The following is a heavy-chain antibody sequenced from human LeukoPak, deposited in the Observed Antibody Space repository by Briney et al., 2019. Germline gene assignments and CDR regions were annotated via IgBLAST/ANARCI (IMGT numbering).Heavy chain of an antibody. J-gene: IGHJ5*02. Sequence: GGSLRLSCVASGFTFSSYWMHWVRQGPGNGLEWVSRISYDGSTHYADFVKGRFTISRDNAKDTLYLQLNSLRVDDTAMYFCTRDPGGGGARGHNWFDPWGQGTLVTVSS. CDR2: ISYDGST. CDR3: TRDPGGGGARGHNWFDP. CDR1: GFTFSSYW. D-gene: IGHD2-21*01. V-gene: IGHV3-74*01.